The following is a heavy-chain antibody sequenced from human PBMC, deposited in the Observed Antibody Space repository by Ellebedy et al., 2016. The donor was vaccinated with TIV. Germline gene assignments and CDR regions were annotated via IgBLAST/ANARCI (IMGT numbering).Heavy chain of an antibody. CDR3: AKVAESSGLTESFLEY. J-gene: IGHJ4*02. D-gene: IGHD3-22*01. Sequence: GESLKISCAASAFAFSSYAMNWVRQAPGKGLEWVSTIGGRGGASNYADSVKGRFTISRDNSKNTLYLQMNNLRAEDTAIYYCAKVAESSGLTESFLEYWGQGTLVTVSS. CDR2: IGGRGGAS. V-gene: IGHV3-23*01. CDR1: AFAFSSYA.